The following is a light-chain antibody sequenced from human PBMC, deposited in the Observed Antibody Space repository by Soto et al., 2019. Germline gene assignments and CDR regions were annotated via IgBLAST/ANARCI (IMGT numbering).Light chain of an antibody. CDR3: QQDNNWART. J-gene: IGKJ1*01. CDR1: QNVNYN. Sequence: IVMTQSPATLSVSPGERATLSCRASQNVNYNLAWYQQKPGQAPSLLIHDASIRATAVPARFSGSGSGTAFTLTLSSRQSEDFAVYYCQQDNNWARTFGQGTKVEIK. CDR2: DAS. V-gene: IGKV3-15*01.